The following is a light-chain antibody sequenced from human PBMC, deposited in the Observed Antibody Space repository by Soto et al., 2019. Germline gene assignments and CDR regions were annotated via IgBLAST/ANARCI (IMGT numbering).Light chain of an antibody. CDR1: QSVKTF. V-gene: IGKV3-11*01. CDR3: QQRSNWFIT. CDR2: DAS. Sequence: EIVLTQSPATLSLSPGERAPLSCRASQSVKTFLVWYQQKPAQAPRLLIYDASHRATGIPARFSGSGSGTDFTLTISSLEPEDFAVYYCQQRSNWFITFGQGTRLEIK. J-gene: IGKJ5*01.